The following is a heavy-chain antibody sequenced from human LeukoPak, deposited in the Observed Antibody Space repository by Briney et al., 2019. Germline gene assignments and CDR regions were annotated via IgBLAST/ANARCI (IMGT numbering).Heavy chain of an antibody. D-gene: IGHD6-13*01. CDR2: ITNGSGSE. J-gene: IGHJ4*02. Sequence: GGSLRLSCAASGFTFSSYSMNWVRQAPGKGLEWVSYITNGSGSEYYADSVRGRFTISRDNSKNSLYLQMNNLRAEDTAVYSCVRVEDWGAAGNRMDYWGQETLVTVSS. CDR3: VRVEDWGAAGNRMDY. CDR1: GFTFSSYS. V-gene: IGHV3-21*01.